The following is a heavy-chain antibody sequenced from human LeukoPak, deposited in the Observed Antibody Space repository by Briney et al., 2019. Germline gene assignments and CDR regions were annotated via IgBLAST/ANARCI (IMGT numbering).Heavy chain of an antibody. Sequence: PGGSLRLSCATSGFIFSAYGRHWVRQAPGKGLEWMALISYDGSNTYYGDSVKGRFTISRDNSKSTVYLHMNSLRTEDTAVYYCAKGRRDGSLYYFDYWGQGTLVTVAS. D-gene: IGHD5-24*01. CDR1: GFIFSAYG. CDR3: AKGRRDGSLYYFDY. J-gene: IGHJ4*02. V-gene: IGHV3-30*18. CDR2: ISYDGSNT.